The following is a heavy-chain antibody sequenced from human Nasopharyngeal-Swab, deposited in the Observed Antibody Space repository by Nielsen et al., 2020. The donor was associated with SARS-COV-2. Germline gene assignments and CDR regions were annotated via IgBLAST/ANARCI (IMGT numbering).Heavy chain of an antibody. D-gene: IGHD6-19*01. CDR1: GFTFENYE. CDR3: ARASRGWS. V-gene: IGHV3-48*03. Sequence: GESLKISCAASGFTFENYEMNWVRQAPGKGLEWVSYISTSGTTIHYADSVRGRFTISRDNAKKSLYLQMNSLRAEDTAVYYCARASRGWSWGQGTLVTVSS. CDR2: ISTSGTTI. J-gene: IGHJ5*02.